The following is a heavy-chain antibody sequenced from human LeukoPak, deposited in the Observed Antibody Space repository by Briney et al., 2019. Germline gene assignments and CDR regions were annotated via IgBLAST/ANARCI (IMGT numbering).Heavy chain of an antibody. CDR1: GGSISSYY. D-gene: IGHD6-13*01. J-gene: IGHJ3*02. V-gene: IGHV4-4*07. CDR2: IYTSGST. Sequence: PSETLSLTFTASGGSISSYYWSWIRQPAGKGLEWIGRIYTSGSTNYNPSLKSRVTMSVDTSKNQFSLKLSSVTAADTAVYYCAREGGSSNPNDAFDIWGQGTMGTVSS. CDR3: AREGGSSNPNDAFDI.